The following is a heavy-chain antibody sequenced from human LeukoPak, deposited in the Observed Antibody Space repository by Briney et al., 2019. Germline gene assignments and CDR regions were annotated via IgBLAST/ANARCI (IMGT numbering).Heavy chain of an antibody. V-gene: IGHV3-13*01. CDR2: IGTAGDT. CDR1: GFTFSSYD. D-gene: IGHD3-10*01. Sequence: GGSLRLSCAASGFTFSSYDMHWVRQATGKGLEWVSAIGTAGDTYYPGSVKGRFTISRDNAKNSLYLQMNSLRAEDTALYYCAKDFGGLRVDDAFDIWGQGTMVTVSS. J-gene: IGHJ3*02. CDR3: AKDFGGLRVDDAFDI.